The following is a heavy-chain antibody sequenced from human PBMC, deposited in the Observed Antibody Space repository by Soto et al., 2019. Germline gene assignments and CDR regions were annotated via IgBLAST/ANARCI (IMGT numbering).Heavy chain of an antibody. J-gene: IGHJ3*02. D-gene: IGHD3-22*01. CDR2: IVPVFGTP. V-gene: IGHV1-69*01. CDR3: TRPSSGYYHDAFDI. Sequence: QVQLMQSGAEVKKPGSSVKVSCKASGGSFPSDTISWVRQAPGQGLEWLGGIVPVFGTPNHAQKFQGRVTISAVGSTNTAYMELTSLRPEDTAVYYCTRPSSGYYHDAFDIWGQGTLVTVSS. CDR1: GGSFPSDT.